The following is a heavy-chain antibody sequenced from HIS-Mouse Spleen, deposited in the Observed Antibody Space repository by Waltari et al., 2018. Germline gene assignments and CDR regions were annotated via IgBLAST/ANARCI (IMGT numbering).Heavy chain of an antibody. V-gene: IGHV3-7*01. Sequence: EVQLVESGGGLVQPGGSLRLSCAASGFTFSSYWMSWVRQAPGKGLEWVANIKQDGSEKYYVDSVKGRFIISRDNAKNSLYLQMNSLRAEDTAVYYCAREPHYGGNSHFDYWGQGTLVTVSS. CDR3: AREPHYGGNSHFDY. D-gene: IGHD4-17*01. CDR1: GFTFSSYW. CDR2: IKQDGSEK. J-gene: IGHJ4*02.